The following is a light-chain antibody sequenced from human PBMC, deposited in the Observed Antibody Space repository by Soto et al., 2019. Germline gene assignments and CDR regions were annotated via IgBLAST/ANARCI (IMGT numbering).Light chain of an antibody. J-gene: IGLJ2*01. Sequence: QSALTQPGSVSGSPGHSITISFSGTRDYIGAYDYVSWYQQHPGNAPKLLVYEVTNRPSGVSDRFSGSKSGNTASLTISGLQAEDEADYYCNSYTNSSAVVFGGGTKVTVL. CDR1: RDYIGAYDY. V-gene: IGLV2-14*01. CDR2: EVT. CDR3: NSYTNSSAVV.